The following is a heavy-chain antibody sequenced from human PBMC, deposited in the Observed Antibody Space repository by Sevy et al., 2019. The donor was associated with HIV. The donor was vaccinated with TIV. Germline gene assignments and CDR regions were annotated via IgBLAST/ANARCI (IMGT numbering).Heavy chain of an antibody. J-gene: IGHJ6*02. CDR2: IYYGGST. CDR3: ARVGGLTDYGMDV. CDR1: GGSVSSGSYF. Sequence: SETLSLTCTVSGGSVSSGSYFWSWIRQPPGKGLECVGYIYYGGSTNYTPSLKSRVTISVDTSKNQFSLKLSSVTAADTAVYYCARVGGLTDYGMDVWGQGTTVTVSS. D-gene: IGHD1-26*01. V-gene: IGHV4-61*01.